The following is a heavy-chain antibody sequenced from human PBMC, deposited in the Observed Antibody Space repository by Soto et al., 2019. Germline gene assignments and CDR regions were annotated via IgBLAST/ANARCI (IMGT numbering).Heavy chain of an antibody. V-gene: IGHV3-7*01. CDR2: INGDGGEK. CDR3: GRYAGSVDH. Sequence: EVQMVESGGGLVQPGGSLRLSCAASGFSFISNGMSWVRQAPGKGLEWVANINGDGGEKYYVDVVKGRFTISRDNAKKSVYFQMNSRRDEETDVYYCGRYAGSVDHGGQGALVTVSS. CDR1: GFSFISNG. J-gene: IGHJ4*02. D-gene: IGHD3-10*01.